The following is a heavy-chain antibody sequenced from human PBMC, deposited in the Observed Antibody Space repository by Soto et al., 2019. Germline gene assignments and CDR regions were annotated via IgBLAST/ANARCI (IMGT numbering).Heavy chain of an antibody. Sequence: GGAMRLSCAASGFSFSNYGFHWARQSPGKGLEWVAVISYDGISEYYADSVKGRFTISRDNPKNTLYLQMKSLRTEDTAVYYCARAGSTGDYDSSVYYLVEYWGRGILVTVSS. CDR2: ISYDGISE. CDR3: ARAGSTGDYDSSVYYLVEY. V-gene: IGHV3-30-3*01. J-gene: IGHJ4*02. CDR1: GFSFSNYG. D-gene: IGHD3-22*01.